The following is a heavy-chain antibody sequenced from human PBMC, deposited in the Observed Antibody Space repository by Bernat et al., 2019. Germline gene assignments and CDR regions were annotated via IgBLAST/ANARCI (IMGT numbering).Heavy chain of an antibody. Sequence: QVQLVESGGGVVQPGRSLRLSCAASGFTFSSYGMHWVRQAPGKGLEWVAVIWYDGSNKYYADSVKGRFTISRDNSKNTLYLQMNSLRAEDTAVYYCARDSAAAGWGYFDYWGQGTLVTVSS. CDR3: ARDSAAAGWGYFDY. D-gene: IGHD6-13*01. V-gene: IGHV3-33*01. J-gene: IGHJ4*02. CDR2: IWYDGSNK. CDR1: GFTFSSYG.